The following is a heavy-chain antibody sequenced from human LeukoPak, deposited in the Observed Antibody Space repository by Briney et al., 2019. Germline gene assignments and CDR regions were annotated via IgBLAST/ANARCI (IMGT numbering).Heavy chain of an antibody. CDR2: IHDSGTT. CDR1: GGSSSSSSYY. CDR3: ARRLGSYAYYYYYMDV. D-gene: IGHD3-16*01. V-gene: IGHV4-39*01. J-gene: IGHJ6*03. Sequence: PSETLSLTCSVSGGSSSSSSYYWGWIRQPPGKGLEWIGSIHDSGTTYYNPSLKSRVTISVDTSKNQFSLKLSSVTAADTAVYYCARRLGSYAYYYYYMDVWGKGTTVTVSS.